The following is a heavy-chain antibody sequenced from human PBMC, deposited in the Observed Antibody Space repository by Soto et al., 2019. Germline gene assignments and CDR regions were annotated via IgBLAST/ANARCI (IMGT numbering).Heavy chain of an antibody. CDR2: ISYDSTKT. CDR3: ARTSSAWSDFHYYSLDV. V-gene: IGHV3-30*03. D-gene: IGHD6-13*01. Sequence: QVQLVESGGGVVQPGRSLRLSCAASGFTFNSYVMHWVRQGPGNGLEWVAFISYDSTKTYYADSVKGRFTISRDNSNSALYVQMNSLTGEDTAVYYCARTSSAWSDFHYYSLDVWGQGTTVTVSS. CDR1: GFTFNSYV. J-gene: IGHJ6*02.